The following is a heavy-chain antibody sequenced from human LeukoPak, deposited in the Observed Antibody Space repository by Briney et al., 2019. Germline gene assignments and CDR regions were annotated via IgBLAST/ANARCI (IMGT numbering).Heavy chain of an antibody. V-gene: IGHV3-48*01. CDR1: GFTLSTYN. J-gene: IGHJ6*04. CDR3: AREGSAAALDV. CDR2: ISSGTI. Sequence: GGSLRLSCAASGFTLSTYNMNWIRQAPGKGLEWVSYISSGTIYYADSVKGRFTISRDNARNSLYLQMNSLRAEDTAVYYCAREGSAAALDVWGNGTTVTVSS. D-gene: IGHD2-15*01.